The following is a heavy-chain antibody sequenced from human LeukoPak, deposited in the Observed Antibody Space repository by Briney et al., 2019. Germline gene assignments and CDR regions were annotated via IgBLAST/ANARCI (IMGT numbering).Heavy chain of an antibody. CDR2: IIPIFGTA. CDR1: GRTLRRFA. V-gene: IGHV1-69*13. J-gene: IGHJ4*02. D-gene: IGHD3-16*02. Sequence: SVKVSCKASGRTLRRFAISWVGQAPGQGLEWMGGIIPIFGTANYAQKFQGRVTITADESTSTAYMELSSLRSEDTAVYYCARFGRVIDWGQGTLVTVSS. CDR3: ARFGRVID.